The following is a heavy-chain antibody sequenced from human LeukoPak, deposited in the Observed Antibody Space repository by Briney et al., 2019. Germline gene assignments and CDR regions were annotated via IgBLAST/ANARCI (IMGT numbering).Heavy chain of an antibody. D-gene: IGHD2-15*01. CDR3: ASDPVGYCSANGCYSVDY. CDR2: IIPIFGTA. J-gene: IGHJ4*02. V-gene: IGHV1-69*06. CDR1: GGTFSSYA. Sequence: ASVKVSCKASGGTFSSYAISWVRQAPGQGLEWMGGIIPIFGTANYAQKFQGRVTMTEDTSTDTAYMELSSLRSDDTAVYYCASDPVGYCSANGCYSVDYWGQGTLVTVSS.